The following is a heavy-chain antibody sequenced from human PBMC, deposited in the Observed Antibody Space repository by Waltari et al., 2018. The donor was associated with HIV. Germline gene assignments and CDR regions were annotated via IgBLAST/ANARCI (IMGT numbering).Heavy chain of an antibody. CDR3: AKERWYYDSSGYVQSEDFQD. J-gene: IGHJ1*01. V-gene: IGHV3-23*01. CDR2: ISGSGGMT. D-gene: IGHD3-22*01. CDR1: GFTFSSHA. Sequence: VQLLESGGDLRLPGGSLRLSCAASGFTFSSHAMAWVRPAPGKGLQWVSSISGSGGMTFYEESVEGRFIIARDNSKKTLYLQMNSLRVEDTATYYCAKERWYYDSSGYVQSEDFQDWGQGTRVIVSS.